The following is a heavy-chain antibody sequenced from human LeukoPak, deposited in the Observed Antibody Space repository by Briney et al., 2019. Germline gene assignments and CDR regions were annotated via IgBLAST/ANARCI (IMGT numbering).Heavy chain of an antibody. CDR3: ARVGSVAGFVNWFDP. CDR1: GYTFTGYY. Sequence: WASVKVSCKASGYTFTGYYMHRVRQAPGQGLEWMGWINPNSGGTNYAQKFQGRVTMTRDTSISTAYMELSRLRSDDTAVYYCARVGSVAGFVNWFDPWGQGTLVTVSS. D-gene: IGHD6-19*01. V-gene: IGHV1-2*02. J-gene: IGHJ5*02. CDR2: INPNSGGT.